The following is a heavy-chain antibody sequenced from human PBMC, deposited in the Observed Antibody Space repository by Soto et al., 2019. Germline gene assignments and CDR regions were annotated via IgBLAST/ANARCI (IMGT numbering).Heavy chain of an antibody. J-gene: IGHJ6*02. CDR3: ARIHDSNYYYYGMVV. CDR2: IWYDGSNK. Sequence: QVQLVESGGGVVQPGRSLRLSCAASGFTFSSYGMHWVRQAPGKGLEWVAVIWYDGSNKYYVDSVKGRFTISRDNSKNTLYLQMNSRRAEDTAVYYCARIHDSNYYYYGMVVWGQGTTVTVSS. V-gene: IGHV3-33*01. CDR1: GFTFSSYG. D-gene: IGHD2-15*01.